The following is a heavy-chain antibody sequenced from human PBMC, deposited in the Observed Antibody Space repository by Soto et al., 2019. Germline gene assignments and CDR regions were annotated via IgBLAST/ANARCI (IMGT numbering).Heavy chain of an antibody. CDR3: AHKSYYGSGSLDY. Sequence: QITLKESGPTLVKPTQTLTLTCTFSGFSLSTGVGVGWIRQPPGKALECLALIYWDDDKRYSSSLKSRLTITKDTSKNPVVLIMTNVDPGDTASYYCAHKSYYGSGSLDYWGQGILVTVSS. D-gene: IGHD3-10*01. CDR1: GFSLSTGVG. V-gene: IGHV2-5*02. CDR2: IYWDDDK. J-gene: IGHJ4*02.